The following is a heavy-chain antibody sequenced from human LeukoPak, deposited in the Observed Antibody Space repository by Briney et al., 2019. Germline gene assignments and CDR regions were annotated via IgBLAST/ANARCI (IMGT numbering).Heavy chain of an antibody. CDR2: IYHSGST. Sequence: SETLSLTCTVSGYSISSGYYWGWIRQPPGKGLEWIGSIYHSGSTNYNPSLKSRVTISVDTSKNQFSLKLSSVTVADTAVYYCARGGAYCGGDCLGYWGQGTLVTVSS. CDR1: GYSISSGYY. J-gene: IGHJ4*02. V-gene: IGHV4-38-2*02. CDR3: ARGGAYCGGDCLGY. D-gene: IGHD2-21*01.